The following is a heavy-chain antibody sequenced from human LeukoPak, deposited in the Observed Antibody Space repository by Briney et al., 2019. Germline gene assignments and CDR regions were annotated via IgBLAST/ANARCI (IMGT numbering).Heavy chain of an antibody. D-gene: IGHD1-26*01. CDR1: GGSFSGYY. CDR3: ARLALVGANWFDP. CDR2: INHSGST. V-gene: IGHV4-34*01. J-gene: IGHJ5*02. Sequence: SETLSLTCAVYGGSFSGYYWSWIRQPPGKGLEWIGEINHSGSTNYNPSLKSRVTISVDTSKNQFSLKLSSVTAADTAVYYCARLALVGANWFDPWGQGTLVTVSS.